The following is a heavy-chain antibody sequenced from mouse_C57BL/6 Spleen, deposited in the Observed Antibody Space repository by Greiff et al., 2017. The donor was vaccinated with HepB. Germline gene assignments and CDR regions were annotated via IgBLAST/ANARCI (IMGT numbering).Heavy chain of an antibody. J-gene: IGHJ4*01. Sequence: EVKLVDSGGGLVKPGGSLKLSCAASGFTFSDYGMHWVRQAPEKGLEWVAYISSGSSTIYYADTVKGRFTISRDNAKNTLFLQMTSLRSEDTAMYYCAFAAMDYWGQGTSVTVSS. CDR3: AFAAMDY. CDR1: GFTFSDYG. V-gene: IGHV5-17*01. CDR2: ISSGSSTI.